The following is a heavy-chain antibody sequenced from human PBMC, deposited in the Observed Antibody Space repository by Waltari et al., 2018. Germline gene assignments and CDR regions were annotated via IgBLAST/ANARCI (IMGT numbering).Heavy chain of an antibody. D-gene: IGHD3-9*01. CDR1: GYTFTSYD. V-gene: IGHV1-8*01. J-gene: IGHJ3*02. CDR3: ARGPYYDILTGYFYAFDI. CDR2: MTPKSGNT. Sequence: QVQLVQSGAEVKKPGASVKVSCKASGYTFTSYDINWVRQATAQWLEWMGWMTPKSGNTGYAQKFQGRVTMTRNTSISTAYMELSSLRSEDTAVYYCARGPYYDILTGYFYAFDIWGQGTMVTVSS.